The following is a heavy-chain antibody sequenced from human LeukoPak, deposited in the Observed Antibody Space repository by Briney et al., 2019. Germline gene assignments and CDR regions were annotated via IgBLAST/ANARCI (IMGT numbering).Heavy chain of an antibody. D-gene: IGHD3-3*01. J-gene: IGHJ4*02. CDR3: ARGAYDFFSSPPYYFDY. CDR1: GGSISSYY. V-gene: IGHV4-59*01. Sequence: PSETLSLTCTVSGGSISSYYWSWIRQPPGKGLEWIGYIYYSGSTNYNPSLKSRVTISVDTSKNQISLKLSSVTAADTAVYYCARGAYDFFSSPPYYFDYWGQGTLVTVSS. CDR2: IYYSGST.